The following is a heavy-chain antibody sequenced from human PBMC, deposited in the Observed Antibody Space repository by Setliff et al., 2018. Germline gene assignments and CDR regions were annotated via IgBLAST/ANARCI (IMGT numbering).Heavy chain of an antibody. D-gene: IGHD3-10*01. CDR3: ALRRGNEWHLVRWFDP. CDR1: GFSLNTTGEG. V-gene: IGHV2-5*02. J-gene: IGHJ3*01. CDR2: VYWDGDQ. Sequence: SGPTLVNPTQTLTLTCTFSGFSLNTTGEGVGWIRQPPGKALEWLALVYWDGDQRYSPSLNSRLSITKDSSKSQVFLTMTNMDPVGTATYYCALRRGNEWHLVRWFDPWGQGTMVTVS.